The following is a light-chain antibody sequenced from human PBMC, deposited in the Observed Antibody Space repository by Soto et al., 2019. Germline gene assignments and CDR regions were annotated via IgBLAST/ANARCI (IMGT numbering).Light chain of an antibody. CDR1: QSVSSSY. V-gene: IGKV3-20*01. Sequence: EIVLTQSPATLSLSPGERAIVSCRASQSVSSSYLAWYRQKPGQAPSLLIYGASSRATGIPDRFSGSGSGTDFTLTISRLEPEDFAVYYCQQYGSSPRTFGQGTKVDI. CDR2: GAS. J-gene: IGKJ1*01. CDR3: QQYGSSPRT.